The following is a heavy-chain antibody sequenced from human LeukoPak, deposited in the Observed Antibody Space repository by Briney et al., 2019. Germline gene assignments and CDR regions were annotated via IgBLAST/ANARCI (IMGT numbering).Heavy chain of an antibody. CDR2: IYYSGST. CDR3: ASDYYCSSTSCRAAEYFQH. D-gene: IGHD2-2*01. CDR1: GGSISSSSYY. Sequence: SETLSLTCTGSGGSISSSSYYWGWIRQPPGKGLEWIGSIYYSGSTYYNPSLKSRVTISVDTSKNQFSLKLSSVTAADTAVYYCASDYYCSSTSCRAAEYFQHWGQGTLVTVSS. V-gene: IGHV4-39*01. J-gene: IGHJ1*01.